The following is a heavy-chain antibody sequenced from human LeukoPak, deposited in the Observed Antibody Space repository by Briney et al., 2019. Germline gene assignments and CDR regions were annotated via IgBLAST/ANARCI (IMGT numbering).Heavy chain of an antibody. D-gene: IGHD2/OR15-2a*01. CDR1: GGSISSSSYY. J-gene: IGHJ4*02. V-gene: IGHV4-39*07. CDR2: IHYSGST. Sequence: TLSXTCIVSGGSISSSSYYWGWVRQPPGRGLEWIGSIHYSGSTYYNPSLKSRVTISVDTSKNQFSLRLTSVTAADTAVYYCARDSPFHGSPGVKNFEVWGQGALVTVSS. CDR3: ARDSPFHGSPGVKNFEV.